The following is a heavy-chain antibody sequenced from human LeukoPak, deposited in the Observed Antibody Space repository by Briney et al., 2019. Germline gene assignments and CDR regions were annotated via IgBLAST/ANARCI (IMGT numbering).Heavy chain of an antibody. CDR1: GFTFNTHA. D-gene: IGHD5-12*01. Sequence: GGSLRLSCATSGFTFNTHALSWVRQAPGKGLDWVASVWYDGSNEHYADSVKGRFIIYRENSKNTMYLQMNSLRLDDTAVYYCARGAGGYGSDAFDLWGQGTMVTVSS. CDR2: VWYDGSNE. V-gene: IGHV3-30*02. J-gene: IGHJ3*01. CDR3: ARGAGGYGSDAFDL.